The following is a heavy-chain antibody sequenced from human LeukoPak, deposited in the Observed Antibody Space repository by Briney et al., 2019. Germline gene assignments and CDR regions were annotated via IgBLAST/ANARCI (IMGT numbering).Heavy chain of an antibody. D-gene: IGHD3-22*01. CDR3: ARNRYDSSGYGGIDY. J-gene: IGHJ4*02. V-gene: IGHV5-51*01. CDR2: IYPGDSDA. Sequence: GESLKISCKASGYTFANFWIGWVRQMPGKGLEYMGNIYPGDSDARYSPSFRGQVTISVDKSINTAYLQWSSLKASDTAMYYCARNRYDSSGYGGIDYWGQGTLVTVSS. CDR1: GYTFANFW.